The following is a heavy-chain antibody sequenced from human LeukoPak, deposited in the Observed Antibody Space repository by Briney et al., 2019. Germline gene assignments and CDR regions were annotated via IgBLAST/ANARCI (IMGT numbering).Heavy chain of an antibody. Sequence: GASVKVSCKASGYTFTSYGISWVRQAPGQGLEWMGWISAYNGNTNYAQKLQGRVTMTTDTSTSTAYMELRSLRSDDTAVYYCARDLRSSGWCAAAHCSDYWGQGTLVTVSS. V-gene: IGHV1-18*01. CDR1: GYTFTSYG. J-gene: IGHJ4*02. CDR2: ISAYNGNT. D-gene: IGHD6-19*01. CDR3: ARDLRSSGWCAAAHCSDY.